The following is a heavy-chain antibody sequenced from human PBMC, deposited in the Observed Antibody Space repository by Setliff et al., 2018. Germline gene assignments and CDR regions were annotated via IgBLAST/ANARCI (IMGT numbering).Heavy chain of an antibody. J-gene: IGHJ5*02. CDR2: VNPNSGNT. CDR1: GYTFTSYG. Sequence: ASVKVSCKASGYTFTSYGISWVRQAPGQGLEWMGWVNPNSGNTGYAQKFQGRVTMTRNTSISTAYMELSSLRSEDTAVYYCARGRRYFGVVSIDWFDPWGQGTLVTVSS. V-gene: IGHV1-8*02. CDR3: ARGRRYFGVVSIDWFDP. D-gene: IGHD3-3*01.